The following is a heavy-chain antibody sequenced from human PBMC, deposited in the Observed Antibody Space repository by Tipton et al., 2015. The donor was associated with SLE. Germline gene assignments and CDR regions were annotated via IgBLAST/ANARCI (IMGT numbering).Heavy chain of an antibody. Sequence: TLSLTCNVSGASISSSDYSWGWMRQPPGEGLEWIGTIYYNGGTHSNPSLKSRVSISVDTSKNQLSLKLISVTAADTAVYFCARSRLGDYDSAGYSVTFDHWGQGTLVTVSS. V-gene: IGHV4-39*01. CDR3: ARSRLGDYDSAGYSVTFDH. J-gene: IGHJ4*02. CDR1: GASISSSDYS. D-gene: IGHD3-22*01. CDR2: IYYNGGT.